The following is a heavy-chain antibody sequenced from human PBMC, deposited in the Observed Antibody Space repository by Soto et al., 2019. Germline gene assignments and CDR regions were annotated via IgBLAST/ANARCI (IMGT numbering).Heavy chain of an antibody. J-gene: IGHJ4*02. D-gene: IGHD2-21*02. V-gene: IGHV1-3*01. CDR3: ARALHYGGNSYFDY. Sequence: ASVKVSCKASGYTFTSYAMHWVRQAPGQRLEWMGWINAGNGNTKYSQKFQGRVTITWDTSASTAYMELSSLRSEDTAVYYCARALHYGGNSYFDYWGQGTLVTVSS. CDR2: INAGNGNT. CDR1: GYTFTSYA.